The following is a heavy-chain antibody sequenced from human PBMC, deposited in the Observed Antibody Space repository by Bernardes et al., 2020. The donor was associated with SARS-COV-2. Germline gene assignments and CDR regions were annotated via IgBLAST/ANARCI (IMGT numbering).Heavy chain of an antibody. Sequence: AGVKVSCRASGYTFTSYDINWVRQATGQGLEWLGWMNPNSGNTGYAQKFQGRVTMTKNTSISTAYMELSSLRSEDTAVYYCARGPIWTGYYYYFDFWGQGTLVTVSS. CDR1: GYTFTSYD. CDR2: MNPNSGNT. D-gene: IGHD3-9*01. CDR3: ARGPIWTGYYYYFDF. V-gene: IGHV1-8*01. J-gene: IGHJ4*02.